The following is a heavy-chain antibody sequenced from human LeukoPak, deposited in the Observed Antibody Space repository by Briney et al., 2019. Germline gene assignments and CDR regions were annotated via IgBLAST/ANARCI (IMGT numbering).Heavy chain of an antibody. J-gene: IGHJ3*01. CDR2: INPDGRST. D-gene: IGHD1-14*01. CDR1: GFPFSRYW. Sequence: GGSLRLSCAASGFPFSRYWMYWVRQAPGKGLVWVSRINPDGRSTSYADSVKGRFTITRDNAKNTLYLQMNSLRAEDTAVYYCALLITFDAFDLWGQGTTVTVSS. V-gene: IGHV3-74*01. CDR3: ALLITFDAFDL.